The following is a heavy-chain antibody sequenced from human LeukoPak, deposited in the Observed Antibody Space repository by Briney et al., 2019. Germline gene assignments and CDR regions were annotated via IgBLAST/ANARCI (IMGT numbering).Heavy chain of an antibody. CDR2: IIPIFGTA. Sequence: GASVKVSCKASGGTFSSYAISWVRQAPGQGLEWMGGIIPIFGTANYAQKFQGRVTITADKSTSTAYMELSSLRSEDTAVYYCARDQFEVVPAAISYNWFDPWGQGTLVTVSS. D-gene: IGHD2-2*01. J-gene: IGHJ5*02. V-gene: IGHV1-69*06. CDR3: ARDQFEVVPAAISYNWFDP. CDR1: GGTFSSYA.